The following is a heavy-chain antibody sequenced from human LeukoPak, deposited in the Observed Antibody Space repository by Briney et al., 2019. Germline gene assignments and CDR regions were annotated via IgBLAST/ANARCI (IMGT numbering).Heavy chain of an antibody. V-gene: IGHV3-74*01. CDR2: INSDGSST. CDR3: ARGKVYSSPSNWFDP. Sequence: GGSLRLSCGASGFTFSSYWMHWVRQAPGKGLVWVSRINSDGSSTSYADSVKGRFTISRDNAKNTLYLQMNSLRAEDTAVYYCARGKVYSSPSNWFDPWGQGTLVTVSS. D-gene: IGHD6-19*01. J-gene: IGHJ5*02. CDR1: GFTFSSYW.